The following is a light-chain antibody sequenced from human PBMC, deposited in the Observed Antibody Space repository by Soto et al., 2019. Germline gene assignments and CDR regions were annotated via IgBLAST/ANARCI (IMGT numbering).Light chain of an antibody. J-gene: IGLJ1*01. CDR3: SSFSSSSTPYV. CDR2: EVN. Sequence: QAARTQPASVSGSPGQSITISCTGTSSDVGGYKYVSWYQQHPGKAPKLMIFEVNSRPSGVSNRFSGSKSGNTASLTISGLRAEDEADYYCSSFSSSSTPYVFGTGTKVTV. V-gene: IGLV2-14*01. CDR1: SSDVGGYKY.